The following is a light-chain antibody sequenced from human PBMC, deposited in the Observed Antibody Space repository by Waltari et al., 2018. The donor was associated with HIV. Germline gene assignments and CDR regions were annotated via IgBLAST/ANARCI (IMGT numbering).Light chain of an antibody. CDR1: HDISSY. CDR2: DAS. V-gene: IGKV1-33*01. CDR3: QQYDNVPVT. Sequence: DIQMTQSPSSLSASIGDRVTITCQASHDISSYLNWYQQKPWKAPKLLIYDASDLETVVPSRFSGSGSGTDFTFTISSLQPVDIATYYCQQYDNVPVTFGPWTKVEIK. J-gene: IGKJ3*01.